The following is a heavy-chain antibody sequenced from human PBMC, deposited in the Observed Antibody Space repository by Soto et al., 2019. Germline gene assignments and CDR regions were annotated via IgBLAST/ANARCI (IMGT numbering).Heavy chain of an antibody. D-gene: IGHD4-4*01. CDR2: IIPIFGTA. CDR3: ASYQARGLYSPDSSRYGLDV. Sequence: ASVKVSCKASGGTFSSYAISWVRQAPGQGLEWMGGIIPIFGTANYAQKFQGRVTITADKSTSTAYMELSSLRSEDTAVYYCASYQARGLYSPDSSRYGLDVWGQGTTVTVSS. J-gene: IGHJ6*02. V-gene: IGHV1-69*06. CDR1: GGTFSSYA.